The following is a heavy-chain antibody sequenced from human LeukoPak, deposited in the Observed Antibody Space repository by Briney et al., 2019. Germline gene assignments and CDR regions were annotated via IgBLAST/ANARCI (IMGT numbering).Heavy chain of an antibody. CDR3: ARGELRYFDWLPAAD. D-gene: IGHD3-9*01. CDR1: GGTFSSYA. V-gene: IGHV1-69*04. J-gene: IGHJ4*02. Sequence: ASVKVSCKASGGTFSSYAISWVRQAPGQGLEWMGRIIPILGIANYAQKFQGRVTITADKSTSTAYMELSSLRSEDTAVYYCARGELRYFDWLPAADWGQGTLVTVSS. CDR2: IIPILGIA.